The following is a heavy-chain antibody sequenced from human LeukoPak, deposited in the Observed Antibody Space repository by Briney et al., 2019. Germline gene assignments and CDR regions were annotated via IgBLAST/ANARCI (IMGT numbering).Heavy chain of an antibody. V-gene: IGHV2-70*04. CDR2: IDWDDDK. J-gene: IGHJ4*02. Sequence: SGPALVKPTQTVTLTCTFSGFSLSTSAMRVSWSRQPPGRALEWLARIDWDDDKFYSTSLKTRLTISKDTSKNQVVLTMTNMDPVDTATYYCARGYSYAYLFDYWGQGTLVTVSS. CDR1: GFSLSTSAMR. CDR3: ARGYSYAYLFDY. D-gene: IGHD5-18*01.